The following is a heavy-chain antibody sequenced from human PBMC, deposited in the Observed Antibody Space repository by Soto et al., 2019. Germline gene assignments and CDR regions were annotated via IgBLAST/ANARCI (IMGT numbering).Heavy chain of an antibody. CDR1: GGSFSGYY. D-gene: IGHD3-22*01. J-gene: IGHJ3*02. CDR2: INHSGST. CDR3: ARTRGIVVPYEALDI. V-gene: IGHV4-34*01. Sequence: SETLSLTCAVYGGSFSGYYWTWIRQPPGTGLEWIGEINHSGSTNYNPSLKSRVTISVDTSKNQFSLKLSSVTAADTAVYYCARTRGIVVPYEALDIWAKGQWSPSPQ.